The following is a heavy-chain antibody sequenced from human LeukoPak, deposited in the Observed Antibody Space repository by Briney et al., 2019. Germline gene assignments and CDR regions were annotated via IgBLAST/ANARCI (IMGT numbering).Heavy chain of an antibody. D-gene: IGHD1-14*01. CDR3: ARGQNQYYYYGMDV. Sequence: PSETLSLTCSVSGGSISSYYWSWIRQPPGKGLEWIGYIYYSGSTNYNPSLKSRVTISVDTSKNQFSLKLSSVTAADTAVYYCARGQNQYYYYGMDVWGQGTTVTVSS. CDR1: GGSISSYY. CDR2: IYYSGST. J-gene: IGHJ6*02. V-gene: IGHV4-59*01.